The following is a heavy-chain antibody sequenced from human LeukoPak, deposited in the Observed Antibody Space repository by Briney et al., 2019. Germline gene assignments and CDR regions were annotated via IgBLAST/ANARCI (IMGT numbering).Heavy chain of an antibody. Sequence: SETLSLTCTVSGDSISSYYWSWIRQPPGKGPEWIGYIYYANTNYNPSLKSRVTISVDTSKNQFSLKLSSVTAADTAVYYCAREVPSSWGYNDYWGQGTLVTVSS. CDR2: IYYANT. D-gene: IGHD1-1*01. CDR1: GDSISSYY. J-gene: IGHJ4*02. CDR3: AREVPSSWGYNDY. V-gene: IGHV4-59*12.